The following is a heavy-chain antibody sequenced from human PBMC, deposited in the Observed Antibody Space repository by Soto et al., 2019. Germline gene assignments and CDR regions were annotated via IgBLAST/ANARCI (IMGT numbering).Heavy chain of an antibody. D-gene: IGHD2-8*01. CDR1: GGSFSGYY. Sequence: ASETLSXTXAVXGGSFSGYYWSWIRQPPGKGLEWIGEINHSGSTNYNPSLKSRVTISVDTSKNQFSLKLSSVTAADTAVYYCASRRRYCTNGVCYFSWGQGTLVTVSS. J-gene: IGHJ4*02. CDR3: ASRRRYCTNGVCYFS. CDR2: INHSGST. V-gene: IGHV4-34*01.